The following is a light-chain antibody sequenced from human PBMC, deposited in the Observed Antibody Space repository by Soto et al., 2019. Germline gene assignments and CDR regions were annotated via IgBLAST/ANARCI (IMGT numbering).Light chain of an antibody. J-gene: IGKJ5*01. V-gene: IGKV3-11*01. CDR3: QQRSNWPPIT. CDR1: QSVSSD. Sequence: EIVLTQSPSTLSFSPWERSTLSFSASQSVSSDLAWYQQKPGQAPRLLIYDASNRATGIPARFSGSGSGTDFTLTISSLEAEDFAVYYCQQRSNWPPITFGQGTRLEI. CDR2: DAS.